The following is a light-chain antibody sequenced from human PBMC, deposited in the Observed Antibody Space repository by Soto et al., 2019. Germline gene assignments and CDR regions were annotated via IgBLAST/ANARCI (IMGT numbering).Light chain of an antibody. CDR3: QQYRSSPRT. V-gene: IGKV3-20*01. Sequence: EIVLTQSPGTLSLSPGERATLSCRASQSVSSSYLAWYQQKPGQAPRLLIYGASSRATGIPDRFSGSGSGTDFTLTIRRLATEDSAAYYCQQYRSSPRTFGQGTKVDIK. CDR2: GAS. J-gene: IGKJ1*01. CDR1: QSVSSSY.